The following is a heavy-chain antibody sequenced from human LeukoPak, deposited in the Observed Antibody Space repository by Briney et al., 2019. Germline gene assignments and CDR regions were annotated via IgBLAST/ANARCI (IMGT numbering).Heavy chain of an antibody. D-gene: IGHD1-26*01. CDR1: GGSISSSSYY. V-gene: IGHV4-39*07. Sequence: SETLSLTCTVSGGSISSSSYYWGWIRQPPGKGLEWIGSIYYSGSTYYNPSLKSRVTISVDTSKNQFSLKLSSVTAADTAVYYCARGPVGAHPRFDYWGQGTLVTVSS. CDR3: ARGPVGAHPRFDY. CDR2: IYYSGST. J-gene: IGHJ4*02.